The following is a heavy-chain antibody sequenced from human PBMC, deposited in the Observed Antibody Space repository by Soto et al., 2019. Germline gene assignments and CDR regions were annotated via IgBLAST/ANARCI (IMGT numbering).Heavy chain of an antibody. V-gene: IGHV1-18*01. Sequence: ASVKVSCKASVYTFTGYGISWVRQAPGQGLEWMGWISAYNGNTNYAQKLQGRVTMTTDTSTSTAYMELRSLRSDDTAVYYCARYGLAAAGRVGYYHGMDVWGQGTTVTVSS. CDR1: VYTFTGYG. CDR2: ISAYNGNT. J-gene: IGHJ6*02. CDR3: ARYGLAAAGRVGYYHGMDV. D-gene: IGHD6-13*01.